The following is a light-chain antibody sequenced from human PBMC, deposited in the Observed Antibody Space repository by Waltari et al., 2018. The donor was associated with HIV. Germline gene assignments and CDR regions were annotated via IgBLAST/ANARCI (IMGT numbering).Light chain of an antibody. CDR3: TSYAGINPVA. V-gene: IGLV2-8*01. CDR1: RSDVGRYDY. CDR2: EVN. J-gene: IGLJ2*01. Sequence: QSALTQPPSASGSPGQSVTISCTGTRSDVGRYDYFSWYQQHPGKAPKHLLYEVNKRHSGLPDRFSGSKSCNTASLTVSGLQAEDEAEYSCTSYAGINPVAFGGGTKLTVL.